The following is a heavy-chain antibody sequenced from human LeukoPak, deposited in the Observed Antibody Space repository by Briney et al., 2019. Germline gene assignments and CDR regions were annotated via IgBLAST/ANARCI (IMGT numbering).Heavy chain of an antibody. CDR2: ISAYNGNT. V-gene: IGHV1-18*01. Sequence: GASVKVSCKASGYTFTSYGISWVRQAPGQGLEWMGWISAYNGNTNYAQKLQGRVTMTTDTSTSTAYMELRSLRSDDTAVYYCARGPYYYDSSGYFNWFGPWGQGTLVTVSS. CDR3: ARGPYYYDSSGYFNWFGP. D-gene: IGHD3-22*01. CDR1: GYTFTSYG. J-gene: IGHJ5*02.